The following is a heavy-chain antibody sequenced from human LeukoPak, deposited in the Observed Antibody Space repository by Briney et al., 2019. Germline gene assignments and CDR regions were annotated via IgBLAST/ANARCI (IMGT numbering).Heavy chain of an antibody. D-gene: IGHD2-8*01. CDR2: INPNSGDT. CDR1: GHTFTASY. V-gene: IGHV1-2*02. J-gene: IGHJ6*03. Sequence: GASVKVSCKTSGHTFTASYIHWVRQAPGKGLEGMGRINPNSGDTDYAQKFQGRVTMTRDTSINTGYMEVRRLTSDDTADYYCARSAEHCANGVCFTKYYMDVWGEGTTVTVSS. CDR3: ARSAEHCANGVCFTKYYMDV.